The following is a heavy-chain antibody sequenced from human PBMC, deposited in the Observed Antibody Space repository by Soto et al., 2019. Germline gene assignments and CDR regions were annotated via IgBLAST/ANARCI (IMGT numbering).Heavy chain of an antibody. CDR1: GFTFSNAW. CDR3: TTASGGDHDYYYYGMDV. Sequence: PGGSLRLSCAASGFTFSNAWMSWVRQAPGKGLEWVGRIKSKTDGGTTDYAAPVKGRFTISRDDSKNTLYLQMNSLKTEDTAVYYCTTASGGDHDYYYYGMDVWGQGTTVTVSS. V-gene: IGHV3-15*01. D-gene: IGHD2-21*02. CDR2: IKSKTDGGTT. J-gene: IGHJ6*02.